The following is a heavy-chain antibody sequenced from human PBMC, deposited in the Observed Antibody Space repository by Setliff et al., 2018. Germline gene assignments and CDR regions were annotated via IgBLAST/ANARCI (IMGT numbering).Heavy chain of an antibody. CDR2: IYPGDSET. Sequence: PGESLKISCVGSGYSFTSNWIAWVRQMPGKGLDWMGIIYPGDSETRYSPSFQGRVTISVDKSISTAYLQWGSLRASDSAIYYCASLQAAQYFQYWGQGTLGTVS. V-gene: IGHV5-51*01. CDR1: GYSFTSNW. J-gene: IGHJ1*01. CDR3: ASLQAAQYFQY.